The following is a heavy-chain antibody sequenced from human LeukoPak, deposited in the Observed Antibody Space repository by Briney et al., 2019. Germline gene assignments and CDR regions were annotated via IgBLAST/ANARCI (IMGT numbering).Heavy chain of an antibody. CDR3: ARADTSGYPA. J-gene: IGHJ5*02. D-gene: IGHD3-22*01. CDR2: ITSSSSYI. CDR1: GFTFSSYS. Sequence: PGGSLRLSCAASGFTFSSYSMNWVRQAPGKGLEWVSSITSSSSYIFYTDSVKGRFTISRDNAKNSLYLQMNSLRAEDTAVCYCARADTSGYPAWGQGTLVTVSS. V-gene: IGHV3-21*01.